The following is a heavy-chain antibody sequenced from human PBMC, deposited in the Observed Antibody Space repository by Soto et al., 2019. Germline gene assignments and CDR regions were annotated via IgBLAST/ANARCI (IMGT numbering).Heavy chain of an antibody. CDR3: ATRDTGRVY. CDR2: SHQSGNT. Sequence: QVQLQESGPGLVKPSGTLSLTCAVSGVSIGSHDWWTWVRQPPGKGLAGIGESHQSGNTNYNSSLESRVTISLAKSKNHFSLQLSSVTVADTAVYYCATRDTGRVYWGQGTLVTVSS. CDR1: GVSIGSHDW. V-gene: IGHV4-4*02. J-gene: IGHJ4*02. D-gene: IGHD5-18*01.